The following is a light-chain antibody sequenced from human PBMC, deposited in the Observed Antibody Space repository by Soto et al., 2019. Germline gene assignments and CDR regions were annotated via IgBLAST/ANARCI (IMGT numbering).Light chain of an antibody. V-gene: IGLV2-14*01. CDR1: SGDIGSYNR. Sequence: QSALTQPASVSGSPGQSITISCTGTSGDIGSYNRVSWYQQHPGKAPKLIIYEVTDRPSGGSNRFSGSKSGNTASLTSSGLQAEDEAEYYCSSYTNINTRACVFGTGTKVTVL. CDR3: SSYTNINTRACV. CDR2: EVT. J-gene: IGLJ1*01.